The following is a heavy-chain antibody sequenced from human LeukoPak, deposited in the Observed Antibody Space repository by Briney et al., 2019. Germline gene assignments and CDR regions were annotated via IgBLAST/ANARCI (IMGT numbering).Heavy chain of an antibody. V-gene: IGHV3-74*01. J-gene: IGHJ1*01. CDR1: GFTFSSYW. CDR2: INTDGRST. Sequence: PGGSLRLSCVASGFTFSSYWVHWIRQAPGKGLVWVSCINTDGRSTWYADSVKGRFTISRDNAKNTLYLQMDSLRGEDTAVYYCARDGHYDILTGYFQDWGQGTLVTVSS. CDR3: ARDGHYDILTGYFQD. D-gene: IGHD3-9*01.